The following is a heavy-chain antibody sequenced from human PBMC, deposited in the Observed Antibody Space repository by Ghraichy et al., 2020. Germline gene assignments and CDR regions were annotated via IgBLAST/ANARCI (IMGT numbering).Heavy chain of an antibody. CDR3: ARARTPVRVRGTPHWFDP. V-gene: IGHV1-18*01. D-gene: IGHD3-16*01. Sequence: ASVKVSCKASGYTFTSYGISWVRQAPGQGLEWMGWISAYNGNTNYAQKLQGRVTMTTDTSTSTAYMELRSLRSDDTAVYYCARARTPVRVRGTPHWFDPWGQGTLVTVSS. J-gene: IGHJ5*02. CDR2: ISAYNGNT. CDR1: GYTFTSYG.